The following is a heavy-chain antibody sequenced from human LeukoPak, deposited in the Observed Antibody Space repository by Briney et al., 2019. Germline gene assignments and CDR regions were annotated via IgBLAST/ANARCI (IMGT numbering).Heavy chain of an antibody. CDR3: ARGGHRRYYYTSGSAFDP. CDR2: ISAYNGNT. J-gene: IGHJ5*02. V-gene: IGHV1-18*04. D-gene: IGHD3-10*01. CDR1: GYTFTGYC. Sequence: ASVKVSCKASGYTFTGYCMHWARQAPGQGLEWMGWISAYNGNTHYAQNLQGRVTMTTDTSTSTAYMELKSLRSDDTAVYYCARGGHRRYYYTSGSAFDPWGQGTLVTVSS.